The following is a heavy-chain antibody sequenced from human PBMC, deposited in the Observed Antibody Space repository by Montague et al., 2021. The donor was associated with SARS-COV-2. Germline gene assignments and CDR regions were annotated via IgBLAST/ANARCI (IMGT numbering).Heavy chain of an antibody. V-gene: IGHV4-59*08. CDR2: IYHYGSA. Sequence: SETLSLTCSVSGGSISSSYWSWIRQPPGKGLEWSGYIYHYGSAKYNPSLKSRVTISVDTSKNQFSLKLSSVTAVDTAVYYCARHADCDWYYFDYWGQGTLVTDSS. CDR1: GGSISSSY. D-gene: IGHD2-21*01. CDR3: ARHADCDWYYFDY. J-gene: IGHJ4*02.